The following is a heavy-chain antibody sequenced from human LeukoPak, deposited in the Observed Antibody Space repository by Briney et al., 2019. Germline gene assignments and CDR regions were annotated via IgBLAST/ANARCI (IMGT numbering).Heavy chain of an antibody. CDR2: ISISGSTI. Sequence: PGGSLRLSRAATGSTLSSYIMNWVRQAPGKGLEWVSHISISGSTIHYADSVRGRFTISRDSAKNSLYLQMNSLRADDTAVYYCSTAKFDYWGQGTLLTVSS. V-gene: IGHV3-48*01. CDR1: GSTLSSYI. CDR3: STAKFDY. J-gene: IGHJ4*02.